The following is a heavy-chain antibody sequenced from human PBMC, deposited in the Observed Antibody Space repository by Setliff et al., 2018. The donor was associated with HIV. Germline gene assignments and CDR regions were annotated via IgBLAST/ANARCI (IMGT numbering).Heavy chain of an antibody. D-gene: IGHD2-2*01. CDR1: GGSISSYY. CDR3: ARGFDYAQRPPLYYFDY. CDR2: NYTTGST. J-gene: IGHJ4*02. V-gene: IGHV4-4*07. Sequence: SETLSLTCTVPGGSISSYYWSWIRQPAGKGREWIGRNYTTGSTNYNPYLKSRVTMSVDTSKNQFSRKLSSVTAADTAVYYCARGFDYAQRPPLYYFDYWGQGTLVTVSS.